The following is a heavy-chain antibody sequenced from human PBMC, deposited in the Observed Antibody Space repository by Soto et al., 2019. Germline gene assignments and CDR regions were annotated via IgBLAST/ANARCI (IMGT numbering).Heavy chain of an antibody. Sequence: SDTLSLTCTVSGGSISSYYWSWIRQPPGKGLEWIGYIYYSGSTNYNPSLKSRVTISVDTSKNQFSLKLSSVTAADTAVYYCAVGVGARPFDIWGQGTMVTVSS. J-gene: IGHJ3*02. CDR2: IYYSGST. V-gene: IGHV4-59*01. D-gene: IGHD1-26*01. CDR3: AVGVGARPFDI. CDR1: GGSISSYY.